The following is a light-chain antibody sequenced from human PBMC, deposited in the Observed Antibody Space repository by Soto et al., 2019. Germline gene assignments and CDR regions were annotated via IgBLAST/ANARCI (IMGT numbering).Light chain of an antibody. CDR3: AQGLATPFT. Sequence: EIVLTQSPLSLPVTPGEPASISCRSSQNLLHSNAYNYLNWYLQRPGQSPQLLIYLGSNRASGVPDRFSGSGSGTEFTLTISRVEAEDVGLYFCAQGLATPFTFGGGTKVEIK. CDR1: QNLLHSNAYNY. V-gene: IGKV2-28*01. CDR2: LGS. J-gene: IGKJ4*01.